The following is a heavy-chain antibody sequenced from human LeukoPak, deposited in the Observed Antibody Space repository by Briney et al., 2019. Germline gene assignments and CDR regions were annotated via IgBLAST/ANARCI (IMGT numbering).Heavy chain of an antibody. V-gene: IGHV3-23*01. CDR1: GFTFSSYA. D-gene: IGHD2-15*01. Sequence: GGSLRLSCAASGFTFSSYAMSWVRQAPGKGLEWVSAISGSGGSTYYADSVKGRFTISRDNSKNTLYLQMNSLRAEDTAVYYCARDYCSGGSCYPFDYYYYYGMDVWGQGTTVTVSS. J-gene: IGHJ6*02. CDR3: ARDYCSGGSCYPFDYYYYYGMDV. CDR2: ISGSGGST.